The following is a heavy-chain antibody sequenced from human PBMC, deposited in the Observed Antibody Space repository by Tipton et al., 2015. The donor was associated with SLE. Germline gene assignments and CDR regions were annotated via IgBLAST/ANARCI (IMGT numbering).Heavy chain of an antibody. CDR1: GGSFSGYY. V-gene: IGHV4-34*01. J-gene: IGHJ6*04. D-gene: IGHD4-23*01. CDR3: ARDSPFPTVAGV. CDR2: IYYSGST. Sequence: LRLSCAVYGGSFSGYYWSWIRQPPGKGLEWIGYIYYSGSTYYNPSLKSRVTISVDKSKNQFSLKLSSVTAADTAVYYCARDSPFPTVAGVWGKGTTVTVSS.